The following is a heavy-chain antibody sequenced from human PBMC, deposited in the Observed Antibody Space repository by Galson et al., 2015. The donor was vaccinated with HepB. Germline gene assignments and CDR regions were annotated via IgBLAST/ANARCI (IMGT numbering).Heavy chain of an antibody. Sequence: SLRLSCAASGFTFSSYGMHWVRQAPGKGLEWVAVISYDGSNKYYADSVKGRFTISRDNSKNTLYLQMNSLRAEDTAVYYCAKSLRGSGTGMDVWGQGTTVTVSS. CDR1: GFTFSSYG. D-gene: IGHD3-10*01. V-gene: IGHV3-30*18. CDR3: AKSLRGSGTGMDV. CDR2: ISYDGSNK. J-gene: IGHJ6*02.